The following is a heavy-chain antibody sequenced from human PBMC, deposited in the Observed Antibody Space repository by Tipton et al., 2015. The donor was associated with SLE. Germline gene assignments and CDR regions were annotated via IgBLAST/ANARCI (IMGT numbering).Heavy chain of an antibody. CDR1: GGSISSGNYY. Sequence: TLSLTCTVSGGSISSGNYYWSWIRQPAGKGLEWIGYIYTSGSTNYNPSLKSQVTISVDTSKNQFSLKLSSVTAADTAVYYCARALNPLRVSPWGQGTLVTVSS. J-gene: IGHJ5*02. D-gene: IGHD4-23*01. V-gene: IGHV4-61*09. CDR3: ARALNPLRVSP. CDR2: IYTSGST.